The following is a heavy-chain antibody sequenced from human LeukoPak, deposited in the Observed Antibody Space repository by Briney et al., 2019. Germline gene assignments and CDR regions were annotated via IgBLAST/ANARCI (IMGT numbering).Heavy chain of an antibody. D-gene: IGHD1-1*01. V-gene: IGHV3-23*01. J-gene: IGHJ4*02. Sequence: GGSLRLSCAASGFTFSSYAMTWVRQAPGKGLEWVSALSNSGASKYYADSVKGRFTISRHNSKNTLYLQMNSLRAEDTAVYYCAREGPGLDYWGQGTLVTVSS. CDR1: GFTFSSYA. CDR3: AREGPGLDY. CDR2: LSNSGASK.